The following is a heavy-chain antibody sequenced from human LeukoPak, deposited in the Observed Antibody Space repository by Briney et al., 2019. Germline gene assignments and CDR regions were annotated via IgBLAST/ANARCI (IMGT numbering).Heavy chain of an antibody. D-gene: IGHD6-19*01. CDR1: GYTFTNYY. Sequence: VASVKVSCKASGYTFTNYYMHWVRQTPGQGLEWMAIMNPGGGSTTYAQKLQGRATMTRDTSADTSTTTVYMELNSLRSEDTAVYYCAREPDSSGFNNWFDPWGQGTLVTVSS. CDR2: MNPGGGST. J-gene: IGHJ5*02. CDR3: AREPDSSGFNNWFDP. V-gene: IGHV1-46*01.